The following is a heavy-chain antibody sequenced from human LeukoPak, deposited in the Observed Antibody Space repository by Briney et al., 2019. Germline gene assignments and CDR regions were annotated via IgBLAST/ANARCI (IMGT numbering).Heavy chain of an antibody. D-gene: IGHD6-19*01. J-gene: IGHJ4*02. CDR2: IYHSGST. V-gene: IGHV4-38-2*02. CDR3: ARDDGGSGWYFDY. Sequence: SETLSFTGTGSGYSSSSGYYWGWIRQPPGEGLGWIGTIYHSGSTYYNPSRKSPVTTSVDTSKNYFSLKLRSVAAADTSFCYCARDDGGSGWYFDYWGQGTLVTVSS. CDR1: GYSSSSGYY.